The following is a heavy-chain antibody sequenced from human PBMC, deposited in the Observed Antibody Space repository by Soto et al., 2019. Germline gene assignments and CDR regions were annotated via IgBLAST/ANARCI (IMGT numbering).Heavy chain of an antibody. CDR1: GFTFSNAW. CDR3: TTLQGEEYGDYVFYYGMDV. D-gene: IGHD4-17*01. CDR2: IKSKTDDGTS. J-gene: IGHJ6*02. Sequence: EVQLVESGGGLVKPGGSLRLSCAASGFTFSNAWMTWVRQAPGKGLEWVGRIKSKTDDGTSDYAAPVKGRFTISRDDSTNTLYLQMNSLKTEDTAVYYCTTLQGEEYGDYVFYYGMDVWGQGTTVTVSS. V-gene: IGHV3-15*01.